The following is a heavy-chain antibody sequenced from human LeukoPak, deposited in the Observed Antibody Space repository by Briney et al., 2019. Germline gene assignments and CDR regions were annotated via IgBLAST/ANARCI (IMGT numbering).Heavy chain of an antibody. CDR3: AKGSGSDYYYGPDFDY. Sequence: GRSLRLSCAASGFTFDDYAMHWVRQAPGKGLEWVSGISWNSGSIGYADSVKGRFTISRDNAKNSLYLQMNSLRAEDTALYYCAKGSGSDYYYGPDFDYWGQGTLVTVSS. CDR2: ISWNSGSI. D-gene: IGHD3-22*01. J-gene: IGHJ4*02. V-gene: IGHV3-9*01. CDR1: GFTFDDYA.